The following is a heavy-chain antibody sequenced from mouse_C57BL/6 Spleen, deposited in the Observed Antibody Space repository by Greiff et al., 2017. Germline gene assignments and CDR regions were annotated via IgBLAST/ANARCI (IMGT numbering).Heavy chain of an antibody. V-gene: IGHV1-82*01. CDR2: IYPGDGDT. J-gene: IGHJ2*01. CDR1: GYAFSSSW. Sequence: VQLKESGPELVKPGASVKISCKASGYAFSSSWMNWVKQRPGKGLEWIGRIYPGDGDTNYNGKFKGKATLTADKSSSTAYMQLSSLTSEDSAVYFCARRGLYYGSSYYFDYWGQGTTLTVSS. CDR3: ARRGLYYGSSYYFDY. D-gene: IGHD1-1*01.